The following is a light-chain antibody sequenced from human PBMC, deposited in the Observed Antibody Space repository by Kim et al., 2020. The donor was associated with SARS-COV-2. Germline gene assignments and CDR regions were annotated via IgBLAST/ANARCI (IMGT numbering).Light chain of an antibody. CDR1: SLIRYC. J-gene: IGLJ2*01. CDR3: NTRDSSGNQV. Sequence: VELGKTVRITCQGVSLIRYCERGYQTKPGQAPVLVIYGKNNRTSGTPDRFSGSSSGNTASLTITGAQAEDEADYYGNTRDSSGNQVFGGGTQLTVL. CDR2: GKN. V-gene: IGLV3-19*01.